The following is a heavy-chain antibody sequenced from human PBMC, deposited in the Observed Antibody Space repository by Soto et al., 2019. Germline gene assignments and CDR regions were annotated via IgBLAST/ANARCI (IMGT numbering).Heavy chain of an antibody. CDR1: GYTFTSYA. D-gene: IGHD1-20*01. CDR3: ARGYNWNRNHDAFDI. J-gene: IGHJ3*02. Sequence: ASVKVSCKASGYTFTSYAMHWVRQAPGQRLEWMGWINAGNGNTKYSQKFQGRVAITRDTSASTAYMELSSLRSEDTAVYYCARGYNWNRNHDAFDIWGQGTMVTVSS. CDR2: INAGNGNT. V-gene: IGHV1-3*01.